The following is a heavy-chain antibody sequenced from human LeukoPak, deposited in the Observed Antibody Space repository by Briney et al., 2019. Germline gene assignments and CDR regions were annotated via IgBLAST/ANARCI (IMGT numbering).Heavy chain of an antibody. V-gene: IGHV4-34*01. CDR3: ARGPVYYYGSGSPSMWKYYFDY. D-gene: IGHD3-10*01. J-gene: IGHJ4*02. CDR2: INHSGST. CDR1: GGSFSGYY. Sequence: PSETLSRTCAVSGGSFSGYYWSWIRQPPGKGLEWIGEINHSGSTNYNPSLKSRVTISVDTSKNQFSLKLSSVTAADTAAYYCARGPVYYYGSGSPSMWKYYFDYWGQGTLVTVSS.